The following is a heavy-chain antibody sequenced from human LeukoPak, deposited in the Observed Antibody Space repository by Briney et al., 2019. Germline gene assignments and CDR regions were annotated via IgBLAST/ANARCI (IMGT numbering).Heavy chain of an antibody. Sequence: ASVKVSCKASGYTFTKYGVYWVRQAPGQGLEWMGWINPNSGGTNYAQNFQDRVSITADISTHTVYMELSSLKSEDTAVYFCAGIPVFGVVLHQEPVWGKGTTVTVSS. CDR2: INPNSGGT. V-gene: IGHV1-2*02. CDR3: AGIPVFGVVLHQEPV. J-gene: IGHJ6*04. CDR1: GYTFTKYG. D-gene: IGHD2-8*01.